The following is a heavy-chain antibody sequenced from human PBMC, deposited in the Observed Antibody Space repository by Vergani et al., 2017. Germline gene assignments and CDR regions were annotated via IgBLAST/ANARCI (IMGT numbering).Heavy chain of an antibody. CDR3: ARDLRLLYNRFDP. CDR2: TWYDGNNK. V-gene: IGHV3-33*01. CDR1: GFTFNQYV. J-gene: IGHJ5*02. D-gene: IGHD1-14*01. Sequence: QVQLVESGGGGVQPGRSLRLSCAASGFTFNQYVMHWVRQAPGKGLEWVAVTWYDGNNKQYADSVKGRFTISRDNSKSTMYLQMNSLRDEDTGVYYFARDLRLLYNRFDPWGQGTLVTVSS.